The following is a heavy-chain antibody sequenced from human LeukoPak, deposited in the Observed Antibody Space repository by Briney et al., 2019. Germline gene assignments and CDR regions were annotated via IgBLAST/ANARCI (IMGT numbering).Heavy chain of an antibody. V-gene: IGHV3-23*01. CDR1: GFTFSSYG. CDR2: ISGSGGST. D-gene: IGHD3-10*01. CDR3: ARSLRVRGVPDYMDV. Sequence: GGSLRLSCAASGFTFSSYGMSWVRQAPGKGLEWVSAISGSGGSTYYADSVKGRFTISRDNSKNMLYLQMNSLRADDTAVYYCARSLRVRGVPDYMDVWGKGTTVTISS. J-gene: IGHJ6*03.